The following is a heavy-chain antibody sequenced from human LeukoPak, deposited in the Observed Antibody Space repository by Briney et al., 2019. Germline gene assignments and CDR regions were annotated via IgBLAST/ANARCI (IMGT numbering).Heavy chain of an antibody. CDR2: ISGSGGST. J-gene: IGHJ2*01. Sequence: GGSLRLSCAASGFTFSTYGMSWVRQAPGKGLEWVSAISGSGGSTYYADSVKGRFTISRDNSKNTLYLQMNSLRAEDTAVYYCAKDSVSTGDPWYFDLWGRGTLVTVSS. V-gene: IGHV3-23*01. CDR3: AKDSVSTGDPWYFDL. CDR1: GFTFSTYG. D-gene: IGHD7-27*01.